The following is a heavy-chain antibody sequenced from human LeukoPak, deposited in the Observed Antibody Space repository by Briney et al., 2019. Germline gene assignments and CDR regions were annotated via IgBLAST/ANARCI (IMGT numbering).Heavy chain of an antibody. CDR1: GFTLSSYG. J-gene: IGHJ4*02. Sequence: PGGSLRLSCAASGFTLSSYGMHWVRQAPGKGLEWVAVIWYDGSNKYYADSVKGRFTISRDNSKNTLYLQMNSLRAEDTAVYYCAKGDGNYYDSSGYYPRFRHFDYWGQGTLVTVSS. CDR3: AKGDGNYYDSSGYYPRFRHFDY. V-gene: IGHV3-33*06. D-gene: IGHD3-22*01. CDR2: IWYDGSNK.